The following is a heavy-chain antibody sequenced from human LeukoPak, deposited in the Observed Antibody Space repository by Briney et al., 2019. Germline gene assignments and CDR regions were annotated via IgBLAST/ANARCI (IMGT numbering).Heavy chain of an antibody. CDR3: ARVSSSWPFYFDY. D-gene: IGHD6-13*01. CDR2: IYYSGTT. J-gene: IGHJ4*02. Sequence: SETLSLTCTVSGGSISSGDYYWSWIRQPPMKGLEWIGHIYYSGTTFYNPSLKSRLSISLDTPKNQFSLRLRSVTAADTAVYYCARVSSSWPFYFDYWGQGTLVPVSS. V-gene: IGHV4-30-4*01. CDR1: GGSISSGDYY.